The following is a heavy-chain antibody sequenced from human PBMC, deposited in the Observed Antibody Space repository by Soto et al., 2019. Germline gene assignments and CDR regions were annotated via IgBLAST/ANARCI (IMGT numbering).Heavy chain of an antibody. V-gene: IGHV4-34*01. CDR1: GSLPVRSISTYF. Sequence: ETLSLSSGLFGSLPVRSISTYFWTWIRQPPGKGLEWIGEINHIGSPNYSPSLRGRVTISLDTSKQQFSLNLSSVTAADTAVYFCARARFSQWSQEDYGLDVWGQGTPVTVSS. D-gene: IGHD3-3*01. J-gene: IGHJ6*02. CDR2: INHIGSP. CDR3: ARARFSQWSQEDYGLDV.